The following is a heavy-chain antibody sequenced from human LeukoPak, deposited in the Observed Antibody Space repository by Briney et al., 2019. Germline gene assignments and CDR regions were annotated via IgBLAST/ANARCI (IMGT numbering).Heavy chain of an antibody. CDR3: ARVGGH. CDR1: GLTVSRNY. CDR2: IYSGGST. J-gene: IGHJ4*02. Sequence: GGSLRLSCAASGLTVSRNYMSWIRQAPGKGLESVSVIYSGGSTYYADSVRGRFTISRDNFKNTLYLQMNSLRVEDTAVYYCARVGGHWGQGTLVTVSS. D-gene: IGHD3-10*01. V-gene: IGHV3-53*01.